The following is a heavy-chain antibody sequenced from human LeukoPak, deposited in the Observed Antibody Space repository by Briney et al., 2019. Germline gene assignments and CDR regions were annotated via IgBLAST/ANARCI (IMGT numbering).Heavy chain of an antibody. CDR3: AKADCGGDCSMFDY. CDR2: VSTGSNYI. J-gene: IGHJ4*02. D-gene: IGHD2-21*01. CDR1: GFTFATYN. V-gene: IGHV3-21*01. Sequence: GGSLRLACTGAGFTFATYNFNWVRQAPGKGLEWVSSVSTGSNYIYYADSVKGRFTISRDNSKNTLYLQMNNLRAEDTAVYYCAKADCGGDCSMFDYWGQGTLVTVSS.